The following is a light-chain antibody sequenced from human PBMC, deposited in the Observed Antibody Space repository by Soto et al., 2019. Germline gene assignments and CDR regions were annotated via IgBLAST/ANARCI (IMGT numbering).Light chain of an antibody. CDR3: AAWDDSLSGPWV. CDR2: RNN. CDR1: SSNIGSNY. J-gene: IGLJ3*02. Sequence: QSVLTQPPSASGTPGQRVTISCSGRSSNIGSNYVYWYQQLPGTAPKLLIYRNNQRPSGVPDRFSGSKSGTSASLAISGLRSEDEADYYCAAWDDSLSGPWVFGGVTKLTVL. V-gene: IGLV1-47*01.